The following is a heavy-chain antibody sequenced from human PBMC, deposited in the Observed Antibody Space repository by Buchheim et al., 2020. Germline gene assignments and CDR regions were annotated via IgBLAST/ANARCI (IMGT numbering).Heavy chain of an antibody. D-gene: IGHD6-19*01. CDR2: ISSSSITI. J-gene: IGHJ6*02. V-gene: IGHV3-48*02. CDR1: GFTFSSYS. Sequence: EVQLVESGGGLVQPGGSLRLSCAASGFTFSSYSMNWVRQAPGKGLEWVSYISSSSITIYYADSVKGRFTISSDNAKNSLYLQMNSLRDEDTAVYYCARGIAVAGPPDYYYYGMDVWGQGTT. CDR3: ARGIAVAGPPDYYYYGMDV.